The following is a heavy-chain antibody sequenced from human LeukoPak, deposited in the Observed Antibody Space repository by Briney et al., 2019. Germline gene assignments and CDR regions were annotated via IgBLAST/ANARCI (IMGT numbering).Heavy chain of an antibody. CDR2: IYTSGST. J-gene: IGHJ6*02. Sequence: ASQTLSLTCTVSGGSISSGSYYWSWIRQPAGKGLEWIGRIYTSGSTNYNPSLKSRVTISVDTSKNQFSLKLSSVTAADTAVYYCAREKMDTAPVKDYYYGMDVWGQGTTVTVSS. D-gene: IGHD5-18*01. CDR3: AREKMDTAPVKDYYYGMDV. V-gene: IGHV4-61*02. CDR1: GGSISSGSYY.